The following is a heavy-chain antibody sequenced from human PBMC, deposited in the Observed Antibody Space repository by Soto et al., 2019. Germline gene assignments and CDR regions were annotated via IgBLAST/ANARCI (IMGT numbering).Heavy chain of an antibody. V-gene: IGHV4-39*01. J-gene: IGHJ4*02. CDR2: IYYSGST. Sequence: SETLSLTCTVSGGSISSSSYYWGWIRQPPGKGLEWIGSIYYSGSTYYNPSLKSRVPISVDTSKNQFSLKLSSVTAAATAVYYCATRDGYNPLAHYYFDYWGQGTLVTVSS. CDR3: ATRDGYNPLAHYYFDY. CDR1: GGSISSSSYY. D-gene: IGHD5-12*01.